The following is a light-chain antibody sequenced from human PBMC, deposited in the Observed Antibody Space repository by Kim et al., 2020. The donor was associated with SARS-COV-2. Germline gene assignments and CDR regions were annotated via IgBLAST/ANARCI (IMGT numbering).Light chain of an antibody. CDR2: NEN. J-gene: IGLJ3*02. CDR1: SLRTCY. Sequence: SSELTQDPIVSVALGQTVSITCQGDSLRTCYATWYQQKPGQAPLLVIYNENNRPSGIPERFSGSSSGNTASLTITGAQAEDEGDYYCSSRSGNFWVFGGGTQLTVL. CDR3: SSRSGNFWV. V-gene: IGLV3-19*01.